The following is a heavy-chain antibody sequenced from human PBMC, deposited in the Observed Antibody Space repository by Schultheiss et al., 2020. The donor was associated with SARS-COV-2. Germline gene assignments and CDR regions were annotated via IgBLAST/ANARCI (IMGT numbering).Heavy chain of an antibody. CDR2: MYHTGST. D-gene: IGHD6-19*01. Sequence: SDTLSLTCAVSGYAISSGSYWGWIRQPPGKGLEWIGSMYHTGSTYSNPSLQSRVTISLDTSKNHFSLRLNSVTAADTAVYYCTTAPWLAWYFDLWGRGTLVTVSS. V-gene: IGHV4-38-2*01. CDR1: GYAISSGSY. J-gene: IGHJ2*01. CDR3: TTAPWLAWYFDL.